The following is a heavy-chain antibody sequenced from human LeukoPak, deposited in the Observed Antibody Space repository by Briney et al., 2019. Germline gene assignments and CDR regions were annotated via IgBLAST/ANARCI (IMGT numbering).Heavy chain of an antibody. D-gene: IGHD4-17*01. J-gene: IGHJ4*02. Sequence: SETLSLTCAVSGGSISSGGYSWSWIRQPPGKGLEWIGYTYHSGSTYYNPSLKSRVTISVDRSKNQFSLKLSSVTAADTAVYYCARAGGDYAPFDYWGQGTLVTVS. V-gene: IGHV4-30-2*01. CDR2: TYHSGST. CDR1: GGSISSGGYS. CDR3: ARAGGDYAPFDY.